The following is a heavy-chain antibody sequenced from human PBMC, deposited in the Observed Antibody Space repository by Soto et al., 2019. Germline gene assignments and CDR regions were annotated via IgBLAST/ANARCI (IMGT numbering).Heavy chain of an antibody. CDR1: GFTFSSYG. D-gene: IGHD1-1*01. V-gene: IGHV3-30*03. CDR2: ISIRGGDE. J-gene: IGHJ4*02. Sequence: QVQLVESGGGVVQPGKSLRLSCAASGFTFSSYGMHWAHQAPGKGLEWVTVISIRGGDEYYAESVRGRFTISRDDSKNTLYLQMDSLRVEDTAVYYCARGTIVARQHLDYWGQGTLVTVSS. CDR3: ARGTIVARQHLDY.